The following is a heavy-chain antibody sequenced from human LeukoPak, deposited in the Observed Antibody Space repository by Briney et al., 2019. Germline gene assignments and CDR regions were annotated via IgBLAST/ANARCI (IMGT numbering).Heavy chain of an antibody. CDR1: GFTFSSYS. CDR3: ARDSCSGGSCYSFDY. CDR2: ISSSSSTI. V-gene: IGHV3-48*02. D-gene: IGHD2-15*01. Sequence: GGSLRLSCAASGFTFSSYSMNWVRQAPGKGLEWVSYISSSSSTIYYADSVKGRFTISRDNAKNSLYLQMNSLRDEDTAVYYCARDSCSGGSCYSFDYWGQGTLVTVSS. J-gene: IGHJ4*02.